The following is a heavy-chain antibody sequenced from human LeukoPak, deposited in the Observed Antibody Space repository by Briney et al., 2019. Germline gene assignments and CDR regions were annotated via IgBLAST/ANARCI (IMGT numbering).Heavy chain of an antibody. D-gene: IGHD5-18*01. Sequence: SVKVSCKASGGTFSSYAISWVRQAPGQGLEWMGRIIPISGTANYAQKFQGRVTITTDESTSTAYMELSSLRSEDTAVYYCARAGDTAMAYRAAAFDIWGQGTMVTVSS. CDR1: GGTFSSYA. J-gene: IGHJ3*02. CDR2: IIPISGTA. CDR3: ARAGDTAMAYRAAAFDI. V-gene: IGHV1-69*05.